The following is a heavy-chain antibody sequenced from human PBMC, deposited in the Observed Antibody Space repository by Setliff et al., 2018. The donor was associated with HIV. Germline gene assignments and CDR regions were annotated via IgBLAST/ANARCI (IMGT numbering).Heavy chain of an antibody. CDR3: ARYSPRGYTLTGPY. V-gene: IGHV4-61*01. D-gene: IGHD6-25*01. CDR1: GGSISSGSYY. J-gene: IGHJ4*02. Sequence: PSETLSLTCTVSGGSISSGSYYWSWIRQPPGKGLEWIGYIYYSGSTKHNPSLKSRVTISLDTSKNQFSLKLTSVTAADTAVYYCARYSPRGYTLTGPYWGQGTLVTVSS. CDR2: IYYSGST.